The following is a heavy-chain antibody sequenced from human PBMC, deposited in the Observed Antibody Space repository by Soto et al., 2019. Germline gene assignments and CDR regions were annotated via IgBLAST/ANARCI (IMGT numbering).Heavy chain of an antibody. J-gene: IGHJ4*02. V-gene: IGHV1-69*19. Sequence: QVQLVQSGAEMKKPGSSVKVSCQSYGGTFNTYAMNWVRQAPGQGPEWMGDISPMFGAANYAPKFQGRVTITADESTGTSYMQLSSLTSEDTDLYFCAREVQVHTPAFVYWGQGTLVTVSS. CDR1: GGTFNTYA. CDR2: ISPMFGAA. D-gene: IGHD3-10*01. CDR3: AREVQVHTPAFVY.